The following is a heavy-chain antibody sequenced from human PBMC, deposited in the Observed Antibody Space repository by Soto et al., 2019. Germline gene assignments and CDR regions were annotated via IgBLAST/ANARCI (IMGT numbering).Heavy chain of an antibody. J-gene: IGHJ6*02. CDR3: ARDKICHDYGDSYVYYYGMDV. CDR1: GYTFTSYD. CDR2: MNPNSGNT. D-gene: IGHD4-17*01. V-gene: IGHV1-8*01. Sequence: QVQLVQSGAEVKKPGASVKVSCKASGYTFTSYDINWVRQATGQGLEWMGWMNPNSGNTGYAQKFQGRVTMTRNTSISTAYMELSSRRSEDTAVYYCARDKICHDYGDSYVYYYGMDVWGQGTTVTGSS.